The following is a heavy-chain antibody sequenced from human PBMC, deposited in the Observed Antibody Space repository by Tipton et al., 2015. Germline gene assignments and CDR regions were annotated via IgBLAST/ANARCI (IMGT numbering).Heavy chain of an antibody. D-gene: IGHD3-22*01. J-gene: IGHJ4*02. V-gene: IGHV6-1*01. Sequence: LVKPSQTLSLTCAISGDSVSTNSAAWNWIRQSPSRGLEWLGRTYYRSKWYNDYAVSVKSRITINPDTSKNQFSLNLRSVSAADTAVYFCARGTGYYFDSSGYYRNTRFDHWGQGALVTVSS. CDR1: GDSVSTNSAA. CDR2: TYYRSKWYN. CDR3: ARGTGYYFDSSGYYRNTRFDH.